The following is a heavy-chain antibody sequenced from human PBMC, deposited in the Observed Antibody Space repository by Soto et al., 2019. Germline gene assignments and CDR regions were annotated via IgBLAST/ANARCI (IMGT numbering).Heavy chain of an antibody. D-gene: IGHD2-15*01. J-gene: IGHJ6*03. CDR3: ARVSRWGCSGGSCYSDYYYYMDV. Sequence: GGSLRLSCAASGFTFSSYWMHWVRQAPGKGLVWVSRINSDGSSTSYADSVKGRFTISRDNAKNTLYLQMNSLRAEDTAVYYCARVSRWGCSGGSCYSDYYYYMDVWGKGTTVTVSS. V-gene: IGHV3-74*01. CDR2: INSDGSST. CDR1: GFTFSSYW.